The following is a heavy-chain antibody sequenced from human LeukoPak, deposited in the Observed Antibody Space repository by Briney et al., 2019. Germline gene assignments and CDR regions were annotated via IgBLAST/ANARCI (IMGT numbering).Heavy chain of an antibody. J-gene: IGHJ4*02. CDR3: ARSYDFWSGRYFDY. D-gene: IGHD3-3*01. V-gene: IGHV3-30*03. CDR1: GFTFSSYG. CDR2: ISYDGSNK. Sequence: PGRSLRLSCAASGFTFSSYGMHWVRQAPGKGLEWVAVISYDGSNKYYADSVKGRFTISRDNSKNTLYLQMNSLRAEDTAVYYCARSYDFWSGRYFDYWGQGTLVTVSS.